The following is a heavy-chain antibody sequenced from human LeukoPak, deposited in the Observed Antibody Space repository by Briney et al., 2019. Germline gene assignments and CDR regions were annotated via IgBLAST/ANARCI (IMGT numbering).Heavy chain of an antibody. CDR2: ISSSGSTV. Sequence: GGSLRLSCAASGFTFSSYEMTWVRQAPGKGLEWVSYISSSGSTVYYADSVKGRFTISRDNAKNSLYLQMNSLRAEDTAVYYCAKSYFYGSGRPDYWGQGTLVTVSS. D-gene: IGHD3-10*01. V-gene: IGHV3-48*03. CDR3: AKSYFYGSGRPDY. J-gene: IGHJ4*02. CDR1: GFTFSSYE.